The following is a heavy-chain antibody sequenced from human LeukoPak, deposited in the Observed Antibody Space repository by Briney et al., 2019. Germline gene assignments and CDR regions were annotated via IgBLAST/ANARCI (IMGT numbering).Heavy chain of an antibody. J-gene: IGHJ3*02. CDR2: ISAYNGNT. V-gene: IGHV1-18*01. Sequence: VASVKVSCKASGGTFSSYAISWVRQAPGQGLEWMGWISAYNGNTNYAQKLQGRVTMTTDTSTSTAYMELRSLRSDDTAVYYCWYYYDSSNAVVNAFDIWGQGTMVTVSS. D-gene: IGHD3-22*01. CDR3: WYYYDSSNAVVNAFDI. CDR1: GGTFSSYA.